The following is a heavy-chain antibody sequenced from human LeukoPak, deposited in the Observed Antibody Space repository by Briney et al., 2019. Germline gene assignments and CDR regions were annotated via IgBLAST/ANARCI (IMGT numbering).Heavy chain of an antibody. CDR1: GNIFTDYY. CDR2: INPNSGGT. J-gene: IGHJ4*02. Sequence: GASVKVSCKVSGNIFTDYYIHWVRQAPGQGLEWMGWINPNSGGTNYAQKFQGRVTMTRDTSISTAYMELSRLRSDDTAVYYCARDARRSGDYWGQGTLVTVSS. V-gene: IGHV1-2*02. D-gene: IGHD6-25*01. CDR3: ARDARRSGDY.